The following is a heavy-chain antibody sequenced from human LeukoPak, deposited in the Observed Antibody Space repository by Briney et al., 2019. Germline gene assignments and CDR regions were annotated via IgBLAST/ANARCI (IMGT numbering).Heavy chain of an antibody. Sequence: PSETLSLTCTVSGVSMSSSSYYWGWIRQPPGRGLEWIGSIYYSGSTYYNPSLKSRVTVSVDTSKNQFSLKLSSVTAADTAVYYCASSRIAVAGPVDYWGEGTLVTVSS. D-gene: IGHD6-19*01. CDR2: IYYSGST. CDR1: GVSMSSSSYY. V-gene: IGHV4-39*01. J-gene: IGHJ4*02. CDR3: ASSRIAVAGPVDY.